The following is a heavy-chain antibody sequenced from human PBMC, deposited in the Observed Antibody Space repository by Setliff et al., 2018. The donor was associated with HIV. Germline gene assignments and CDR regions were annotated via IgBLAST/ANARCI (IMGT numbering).Heavy chain of an antibody. D-gene: IGHD6-13*01. CDR2: IYYSGSP. Sequence: SETLSLTCTVSGGSISNYYWSWIRQPPGKELEWIGYIYYSGSPNHNPSLKSRVTISVDTSKNQFSLNLSSVTAADTAVYYCARATTTPIAGMLAPSPDYWGQGTLVTVSS. CDR3: ARATTTPIAGMLAPSPDY. J-gene: IGHJ4*02. CDR1: GGSISNYY. V-gene: IGHV4-59*01.